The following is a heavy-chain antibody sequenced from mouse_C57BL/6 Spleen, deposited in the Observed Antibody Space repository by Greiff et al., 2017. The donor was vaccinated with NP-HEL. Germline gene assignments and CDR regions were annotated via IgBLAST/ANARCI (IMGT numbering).Heavy chain of an antibody. V-gene: IGHV3-1*01. J-gene: IGHJ1*03. CDR2: ISYSGST. Sequence: EVKLLESGPGMVKPSQSLSLTCTVTGYSITSGYDWHWIRHFPGNKLEWMGYISYSGSTNYNPSLKSRISITHDTSKNHFFLKLNSVTTEDTATYYCARGGNRYWYFDVWGTGTTVTVSS. D-gene: IGHD2-1*01. CDR3: ARGGNRYWYFDV. CDR1: GYSITSGYD.